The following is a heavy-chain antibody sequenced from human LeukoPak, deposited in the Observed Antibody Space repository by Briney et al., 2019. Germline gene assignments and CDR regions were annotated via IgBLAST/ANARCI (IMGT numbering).Heavy chain of an antibody. J-gene: IGHJ4*02. CDR1: GYSINSGYT. CDR3: ARDEVGEVKY. Sequence: SETLSLTCTVSGYSINSGYTWGWIRQPPGKGLEWIGNIYHSGGTYYNPSLTSRVTISVDTSKNQFSLKLTSVTAADTAVYYCARDEVGEVKYWGQGTLVTVSS. CDR2: IYHSGGT. D-gene: IGHD3-10*01. V-gene: IGHV4-38-2*02.